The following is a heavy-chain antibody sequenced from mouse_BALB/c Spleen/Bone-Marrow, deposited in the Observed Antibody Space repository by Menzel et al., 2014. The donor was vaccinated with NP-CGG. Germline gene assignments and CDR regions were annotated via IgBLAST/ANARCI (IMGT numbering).Heavy chain of an antibody. CDR2: IWGDGST. CDR1: GFSLTGYG. V-gene: IGHV2-6-7*01. CDR3: ARGEDYDDYYAMDY. J-gene: IGHJ4*01. D-gene: IGHD2-4*01. Sequence: VMLVESGPGLVAPSQSLSITCTVSGFSLTGYGVNWVRQPPGKGLEWLGMIWGDGSTDYNSALKSRLSISKDNSKSQVFLKMNSLQTDDTARYYCARGEDYDDYYAMDYWGQGTSVIVSS.